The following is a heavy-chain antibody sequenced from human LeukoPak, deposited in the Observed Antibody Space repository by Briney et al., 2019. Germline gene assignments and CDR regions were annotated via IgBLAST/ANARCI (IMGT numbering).Heavy chain of an antibody. CDR1: GFTFSDYY. CDR2: ISSSSSST. CDR3: VRKSIYSEAFAY. Sequence: GGSLRLSCAASGFTFSDYYMSWIRQAPGKGLEWVSYISSSSSSTKYTDSVKGRFTISRDNARTSLYLQMDSLRAEDTAVYYCVRKSIYSEAFAYWGQGTLVTVSS. J-gene: IGHJ4*02. V-gene: IGHV3-11*03. D-gene: IGHD3-3*02.